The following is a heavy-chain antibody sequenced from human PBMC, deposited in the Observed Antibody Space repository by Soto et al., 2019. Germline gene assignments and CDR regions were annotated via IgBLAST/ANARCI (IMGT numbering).Heavy chain of an antibody. D-gene: IGHD5-12*01. V-gene: IGHV3-30*18. CDR1: GFTFSSYG. CDR3: AKDLFWGIVATTNYYYYGMDV. CDR2: ISYDGSNK. Sequence: HPGGSLRLSCAASGFTFSSYGMHWVRQAPGKGLEWVAVISYDGSNKYYADSVKGRFTISRDNSRNTLYLQMNSLRAEDTAVYYCAKDLFWGIVATTNYYYYGMDVWGQGTTVTVSS. J-gene: IGHJ6*02.